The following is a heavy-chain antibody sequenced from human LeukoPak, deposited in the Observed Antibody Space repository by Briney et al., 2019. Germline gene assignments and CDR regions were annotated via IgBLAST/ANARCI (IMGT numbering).Heavy chain of an antibody. CDR3: ARHSRYDSSGYYYALDY. D-gene: IGHD3-22*01. J-gene: IGHJ4*02. V-gene: IGHV4-59*08. CDR2: IYYSGSP. CDR1: GGSISSYY. Sequence: TSETLSLTCTVSGGSISSYYWSWIRQLPGKGLKWIGYIYYSGSPNYNPSLKSRVTISLDTSKNQFSLKLSSVTAADTAVYYCARHSRYDSSGYYYALDYWGQGTLVTVSS.